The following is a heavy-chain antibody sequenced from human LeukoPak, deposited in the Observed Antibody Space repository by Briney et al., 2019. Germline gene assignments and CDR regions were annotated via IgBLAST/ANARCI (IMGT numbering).Heavy chain of an antibody. CDR1: GYSLTTYY. Sequence: ASVKVSCKASGYSLTTYYMHWVRQAPGQGLEWMGWISAYNGNTNYAQKLQGRVTMTTDTSTSTAYMELRSLRSDDTAVYYCARGGIVVVPAAISHSYYYYGMDVWGQGTTVTVSS. V-gene: IGHV1-18*04. J-gene: IGHJ6*02. CDR3: ARGGIVVVPAAISHSYYYYGMDV. CDR2: ISAYNGNT. D-gene: IGHD2-2*02.